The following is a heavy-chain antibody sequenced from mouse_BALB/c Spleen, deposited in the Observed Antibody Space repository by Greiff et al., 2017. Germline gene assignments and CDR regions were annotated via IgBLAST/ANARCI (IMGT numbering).Heavy chain of an antibody. CDR2: IWAGGST. D-gene: IGHD2-4*01. V-gene: IGHV2-9*02. CDR3: ARGSMITSYWYFDV. Sequence: VKVVESGPGLVAPSQSLSITCTVSGFSLTSYGVHWVRQPPGKGLEWLGVIWAGGSTNYNSALMSRLSISKDNSKSQVFLKMNSLQTDDTAMYYCARGSMITSYWYFDVWGAGTTVTVSS. J-gene: IGHJ1*01. CDR1: GFSLTSYG.